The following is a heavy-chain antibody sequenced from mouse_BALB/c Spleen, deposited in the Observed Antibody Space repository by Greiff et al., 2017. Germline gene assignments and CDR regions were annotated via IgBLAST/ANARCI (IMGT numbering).Heavy chain of an antibody. V-gene: IGHV1-9*01. CDR3: AREGYYYVSSNGS. Sequence: QVQLQQSGAELMKPGASVKISCKATGYTFSSYWIEWVKQRPGHGLEWIGEILPGSGSTNYNEKFKGKATFTADTSSNTAYMQHSSLTSEDSAVYYCAREGYYYVSSNGSWGQGTSLTVPS. CDR1: GYTFSSYW. CDR2: ILPGSGST. J-gene: IGHJ2*02. D-gene: IGHD1-1*01.